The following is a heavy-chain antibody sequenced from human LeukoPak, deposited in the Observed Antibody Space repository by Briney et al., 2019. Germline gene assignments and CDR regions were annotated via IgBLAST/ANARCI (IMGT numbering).Heavy chain of an antibody. V-gene: IGHV3-30-3*01. J-gene: IGHJ1*01. CDR1: GFTFSSYA. CDR2: ISYDGSNK. Sequence: PGGSLRLSCAASGFTFSSYAMHWVRQAPGKGLEWVAVISYDGSNKYYADSVKGRFTISRDNSKNTLYLQMNSLRAEDTAVYYCARDALGYCSSTSCHTFQHWGQGTLVTVSS. CDR3: ARDALGYCSSTSCHTFQH. D-gene: IGHD2-2*02.